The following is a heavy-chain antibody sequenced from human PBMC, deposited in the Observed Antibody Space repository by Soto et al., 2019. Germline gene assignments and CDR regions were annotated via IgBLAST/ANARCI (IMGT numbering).Heavy chain of an antibody. D-gene: IGHD4-17*01. CDR2: ISSSGST. J-gene: IGHJ3*02. Sequence: QVQLQESGPGLVKPSETLSLTCTVSGGSISVVSYFWSWIRQHPGKDLEWIGYISSSGSTYYNPSLKSRLIISVDASKNQFPLGLSSVTVADTAVYYCAAYGGAGHDAKGFHIWGRGTVVTVSS. CDR3: AAYGGAGHDAKGFHI. CDR1: GGSISVVSYF. V-gene: IGHV4-31*03.